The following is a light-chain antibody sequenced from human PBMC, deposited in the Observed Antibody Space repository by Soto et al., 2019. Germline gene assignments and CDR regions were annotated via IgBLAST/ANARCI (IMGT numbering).Light chain of an antibody. Sequence: DIQMTQSPSTLSASVGDRVTITCRASQSISNWLAWYQQKPGKAPKLLIYKASSLESGVPSRFSGSGSGTEFTITISSLQPDDFATYYCQQLWTFGQGTKVEIK. CDR2: KAS. V-gene: IGKV1-5*03. J-gene: IGKJ1*01. CDR1: QSISNW. CDR3: QQLWT.